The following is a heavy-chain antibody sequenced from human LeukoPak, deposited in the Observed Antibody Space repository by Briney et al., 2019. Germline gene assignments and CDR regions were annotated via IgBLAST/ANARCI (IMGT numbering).Heavy chain of an antibody. CDR1: GGSISSGGYS. CDR3: ARVSIRGGYYYYYYMDV. V-gene: IGHV4-61*08. CDR2: IYHSGST. D-gene: IGHD5-12*01. J-gene: IGHJ6*03. Sequence: TSETLSLTCAVSGGSISSGGYSWSWIRQPPGKGLEWIGEIYHSGSTNYNPSLKSRVTISVDTSKNQFSLKLSSVTAADTAVYYCARVSIRGGYYYYYYMDVWGKGTTVTVSS.